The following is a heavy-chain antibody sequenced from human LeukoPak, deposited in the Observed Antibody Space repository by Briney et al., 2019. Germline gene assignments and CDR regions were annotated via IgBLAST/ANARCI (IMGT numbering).Heavy chain of an antibody. CDR3: AKKYYYGSGTYIFYFDY. CDR1: GFTFSNYW. CDR2: IKQDGSEK. Sequence: GGSLRLSCAASGFTFSNYWMTWVRQAPGKGLEWVANIKQDGSEKYYVDSVKGRVTISRDDSKSTLSLQMNSLRAEDTALYYCAKKYYYGSGTYIFYFDYWGQGTPVTVSS. J-gene: IGHJ4*02. V-gene: IGHV3-7*03. D-gene: IGHD3-10*01.